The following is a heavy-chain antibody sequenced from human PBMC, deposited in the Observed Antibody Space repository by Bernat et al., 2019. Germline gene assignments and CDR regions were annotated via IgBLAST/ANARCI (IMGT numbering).Heavy chain of an antibody. CDR1: GFTFSTYG. CDR3: ARTFDTYCMDV. J-gene: IGHJ6*03. CDR2: IWGDGVKE. Sequence: QVHLVESGGGVVQPGRSLRRSCAASGFTFSTYGMHWVRQAPGRGLEWMAVIWGDGVKEYYADSVKGRFTISRDNSKSTVNLEMNSLRGDDTAIYYCARTFDTYCMDVCDKGTTVTVSS. V-gene: IGHV3-33*01.